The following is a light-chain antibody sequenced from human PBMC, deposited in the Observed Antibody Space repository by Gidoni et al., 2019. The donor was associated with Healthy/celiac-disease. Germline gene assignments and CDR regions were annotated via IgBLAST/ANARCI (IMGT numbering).Light chain of an antibody. J-gene: IGKJ2*02. V-gene: IGKV3-11*01. CDR3: QQRSNWRST. Sequence: EIVLTQSPATLSLSPGERATLSCRASQSVSSYLAWYQQKPGQAPRLLIYDASNRATGIPARFSGSESGTDFTLTISSLEPEDFAVYYCQQRSNWRSTFXQXTKLEIK. CDR1: QSVSSY. CDR2: DAS.